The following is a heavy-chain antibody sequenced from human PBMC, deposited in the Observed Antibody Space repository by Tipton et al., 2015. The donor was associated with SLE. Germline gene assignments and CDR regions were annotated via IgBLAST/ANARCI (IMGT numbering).Heavy chain of an antibody. CDR1: GGSMSGYY. D-gene: IGHD6-19*01. CDR3: ARRGIAVAADWYFDL. Sequence: TLSLTCTVSGGSMSGYYWSWIRQSPGKGLEWIGNIYDSGSSNYNPSLKSRVTISVDASKNQFSLRLTSLTAADTAVYYCARRGIAVAADWYFDLWGRGTLVTVSS. V-gene: IGHV4-59*01. J-gene: IGHJ2*01. CDR2: IYDSGSS.